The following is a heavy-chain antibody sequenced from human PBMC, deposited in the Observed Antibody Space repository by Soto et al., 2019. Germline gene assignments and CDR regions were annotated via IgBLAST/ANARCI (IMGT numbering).Heavy chain of an antibody. Sequence: GASVKVSCKASGYTFTSYYMHWVRQAPGQGLEVMGIINPSGGSTSYAQKFQGRVTMTRDTSTSTVYMELSSLVSEDTAVYYCERVRSYGGFQSRPIYYYYGMDVWGQGTTVTVS. CDR3: ERVRSYGGFQSRPIYYYYGMDV. J-gene: IGHJ6*01. CDR1: GYTFTSYY. V-gene: IGHV1-46*01. CDR2: INPSGGST. D-gene: IGHD4-17*01.